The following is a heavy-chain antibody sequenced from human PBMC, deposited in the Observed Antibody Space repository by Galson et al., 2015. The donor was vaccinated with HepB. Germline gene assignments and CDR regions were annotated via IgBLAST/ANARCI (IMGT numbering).Heavy chain of an antibody. V-gene: IGHV3-23*01. CDR1: GFTFSSYA. D-gene: IGHD6-13*01. CDR2: ISGSGGST. CDR3: AKTASSSWDFDY. Sequence: SLRLACAASGFTFSSYAMSWVRQAPGKGLEWVSAISGSGGSTYYADSVKGRFTISRDNSKNTLYLQMNSLRAEDTAVYYCAKTASSSWDFDYWGQGTLVTVSS. J-gene: IGHJ4*02.